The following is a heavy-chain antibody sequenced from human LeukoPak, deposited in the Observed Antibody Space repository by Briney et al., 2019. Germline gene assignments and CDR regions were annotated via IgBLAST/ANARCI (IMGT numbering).Heavy chain of an antibody. V-gene: IGHV3-23*01. CDR1: GFTFSRYA. D-gene: IGHD5-12*01. J-gene: IGHJ5*02. Sequence: GGSLRLSCAASGFTFSRYAMSWVRQAPGKGLEWVSSIGGSGGTTYYADSVQGRFTISRDNSKNTLYLQMNSLRAEDTAVYYCAKYRVGMVIVASENWFDPWGQGTLVTVSS. CDR3: AKYRVGMVIVASENWFDP. CDR2: IGGSGGTT.